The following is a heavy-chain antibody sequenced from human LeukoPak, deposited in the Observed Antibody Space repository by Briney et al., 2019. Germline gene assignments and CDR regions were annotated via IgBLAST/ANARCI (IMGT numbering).Heavy chain of an antibody. V-gene: IGHV1-18*01. CDR1: GYDFTSVG. D-gene: IGHD6-19*01. J-gene: IGHJ4*02. CDR2: ISPYNGNT. Sequence: GASVKVSCKASGYDFTSVGITWVRRAPGQGLEWMGWISPYNGNTRYAQKFQGRVAMTTDTSTTTACMELRGLRFNDTAVYYCARAGSGSGWYFDYWGQGTLVTISS. CDR3: ARAGSGSGWYFDY.